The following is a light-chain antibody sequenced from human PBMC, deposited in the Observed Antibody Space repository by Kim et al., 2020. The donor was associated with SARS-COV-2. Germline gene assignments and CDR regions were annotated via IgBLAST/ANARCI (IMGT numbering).Light chain of an antibody. Sequence: DIVMTQSPDSLAVSLGERATINCKSSQSLLYTSNNKNYLAWYQQKPGQPPKLLIYWASTRESGVPDRFTGSGSGTDFTLTISSLQAEDVAVYYCQQYYRPLTFGGATKLEI. CDR1: QSLLYTSNNKNY. CDR2: WAS. J-gene: IGKJ4*01. V-gene: IGKV4-1*01. CDR3: QQYYRPLT.